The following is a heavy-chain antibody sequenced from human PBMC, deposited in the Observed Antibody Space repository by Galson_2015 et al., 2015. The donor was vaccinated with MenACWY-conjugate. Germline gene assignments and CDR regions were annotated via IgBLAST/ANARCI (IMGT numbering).Heavy chain of an antibody. CDR2: VSHSGT. Sequence: ETLSLTCSVSSDSISTYYWSWIRQPPGKGLEWLGYVSHSGTNYNPSLRGRVTMSVDPSKNQFSLRLTSVTAADTAVYYCARAPWDLPTNDAFGVWGQGTLVSVSS. J-gene: IGHJ3*01. CDR3: ARAPWDLPTNDAFGV. CDR1: SDSISTYY. D-gene: IGHD1-26*01. V-gene: IGHV4-59*01.